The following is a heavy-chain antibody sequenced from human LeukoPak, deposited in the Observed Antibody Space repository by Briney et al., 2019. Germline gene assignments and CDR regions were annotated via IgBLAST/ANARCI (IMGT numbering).Heavy chain of an antibody. V-gene: IGHV3-66*01. D-gene: IGHD2-2*03. CDR1: GFTVSTNY. Sequence: GGSLRLSCAASGFTVSTNYMTWVRQAPGKGLEWISIFYSGGTTKYADSVKGRFTISRDNSKNTVFLQMNSLRAEDTATYYCARGMDYLDCWGQGALVTVSS. J-gene: IGHJ4*02. CDR3: ARGMDYLDC. CDR2: FYSGGTT.